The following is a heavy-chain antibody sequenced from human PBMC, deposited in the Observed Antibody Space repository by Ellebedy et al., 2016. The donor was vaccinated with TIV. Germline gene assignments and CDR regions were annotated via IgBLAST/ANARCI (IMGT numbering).Heavy chain of an antibody. CDR2: INEDGSEA. Sequence: GESLKISCVASGLTFSNYDMSWVRQAPGKGLEWVANINEDGSEAYYVDSVKGGFTISRDNAKNSLYLQMSHLRAEDTAVFYCARAGGRHSTGSGFYWGQGTRVTVS. CDR3: ARAGGRHSTGSGFY. D-gene: IGHD2-2*01. J-gene: IGHJ4*02. V-gene: IGHV3-7*03. CDR1: GLTFSNYD.